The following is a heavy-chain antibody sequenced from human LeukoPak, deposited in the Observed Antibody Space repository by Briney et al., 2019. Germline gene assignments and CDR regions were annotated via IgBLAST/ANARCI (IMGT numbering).Heavy chain of an antibody. CDR2: ISGSGGST. Sequence: GGSLRLSCAASGFTFSSYGMHWVRQAPGKGLEWVSAISGSGGSTYYADSVKGRFTISRDNSKNTLHLQMNSLRAEDTAVYYCAKDIRVLWFGEFPNYFDYWGQGTLVTVSS. V-gene: IGHV3-23*01. CDR1: GFTFSSYG. D-gene: IGHD3-10*01. J-gene: IGHJ4*02. CDR3: AKDIRVLWFGEFPNYFDY.